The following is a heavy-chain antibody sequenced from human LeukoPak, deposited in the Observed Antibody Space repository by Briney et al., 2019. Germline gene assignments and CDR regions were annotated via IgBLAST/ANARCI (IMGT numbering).Heavy chain of an antibody. D-gene: IGHD3-3*01. CDR2: INHSGST. CDR3: ARVKSYYDFWSGYYTGGRWFDP. CDR1: GGSFSGYY. Sequence: SETLSLTCAVYGGSFSGYYWSWIRQPPGEGLEWIGEINHSGSTNYNPSLKSRVTISVDTPKNQFSLKLSSVTAADTAVYYCARVKSYYDFWSGYYTGGRWFDPWGQGTLVTVSS. J-gene: IGHJ5*02. V-gene: IGHV4-34*01.